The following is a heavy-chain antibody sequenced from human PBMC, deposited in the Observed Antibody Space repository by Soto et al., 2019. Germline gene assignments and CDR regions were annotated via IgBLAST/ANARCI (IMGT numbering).Heavy chain of an antibody. CDR3: ARRARPDFYYMDV. D-gene: IGHD6-6*01. CDR1: GFTLSGYA. J-gene: IGHJ6*03. V-gene: IGHV3-64*01. CDR2: ISSNGVGT. Sequence: EVQLAESGGGLAQPGGSPRLSCAASGFTLSGYAMDWVRQAPGKGLEYVSGISSNGVGTYYANSVQGRFTISRDNSKNTVYLQMGSLRPEDMAVYYCARRARPDFYYMDVWGKGTTVTSP.